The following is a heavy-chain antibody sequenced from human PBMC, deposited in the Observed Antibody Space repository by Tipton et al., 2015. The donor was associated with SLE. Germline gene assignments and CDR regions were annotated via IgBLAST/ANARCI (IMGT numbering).Heavy chain of an antibody. CDR1: GFTFSSYA. D-gene: IGHD1-26*01. V-gene: IGHV4-34*01. J-gene: IGHJ4*02. CDR2: INHSGST. Sequence: LRLSCAASGFTFSSYAMSWVRQAPGKGLEWIGEINHSGSTNYNPSLKSRVTISVDTSKNQFSPKLSSVTAADTAVYYCARSSGSYPLYYFDYWGQGTLVTVSS. CDR3: ARSSGSYPLYYFDY.